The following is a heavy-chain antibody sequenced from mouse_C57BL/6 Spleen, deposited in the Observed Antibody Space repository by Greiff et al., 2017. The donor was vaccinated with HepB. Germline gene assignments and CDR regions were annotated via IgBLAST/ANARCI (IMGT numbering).Heavy chain of an antibody. CDR1: GFNIKNTY. CDR2: FDSANGNT. CDR3: ARAGTTVGFAY. J-gene: IGHJ2*01. D-gene: IGHD1-1*01. Sequence: EVQLQQSVAELVRPGASVKLSCTASGFNIKNTYMHWVKQRLEQGLEWFGMFDSANGNTKYAPKFQGKATITADTSSNTAYLQHSSLTSEDTAICSGARAGTTVGFAYWGQGTTLTVAS. V-gene: IGHV14-3*01.